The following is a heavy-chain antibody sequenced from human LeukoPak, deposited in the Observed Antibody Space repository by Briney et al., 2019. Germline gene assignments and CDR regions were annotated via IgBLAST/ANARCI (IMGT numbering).Heavy chain of an antibody. V-gene: IGHV1-46*01. CDR2: INPSGGST. J-gene: IGHJ5*02. D-gene: IGHD3-10*01. CDR3: ARRRLAGVRGINRNNWFDP. CDR1: GYTFTSYY. Sequence: ASVKVSCKASGYTFTSYYMHWVRQAPGQGLEWMGIINPSGGSTSYAQKFQGRVTMTRDTSTSTVYMELSSLRSEDTAVYYCARRRLAGVRGINRNNWFDPWGQGTLVTVSS.